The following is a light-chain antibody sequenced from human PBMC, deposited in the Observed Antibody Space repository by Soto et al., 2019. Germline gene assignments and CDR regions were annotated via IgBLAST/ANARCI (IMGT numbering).Light chain of an antibody. J-gene: IGLJ2*01. CDR3: TSYAGSNNVV. CDR2: EVS. V-gene: IGLV2-8*01. CDR1: SSDVGSYNY. Sequence: QSVLTQPPSASGSPGQSVTISCTGTSSDVGSYNYVSWYQQHPGKAPKLMIFEVSKRPSGVPDRFSGSKCGNTASLTVSGLQAEDEADYYCTSYAGSNNVVFGGGTKLTVL.